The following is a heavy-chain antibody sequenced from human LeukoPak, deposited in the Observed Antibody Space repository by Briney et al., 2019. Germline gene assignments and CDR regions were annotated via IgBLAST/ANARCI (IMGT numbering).Heavy chain of an antibody. CDR1: GGSISSSSYY. D-gene: IGHD6-13*01. V-gene: IGHV4-39*07. CDR2: IYYSGST. CDR3: ARAGGSSWYGPVGFDP. J-gene: IGHJ5*02. Sequence: PSETLSLTCTVSGGSISSSSYYWGWIRQPPGKGLEWIGSIYYSGSTNYNPSLKSRVTISVDTSKNQFSLKLSSVTAADTAVYYCARAGGSSWYGPVGFDPWGQGTLVTVSS.